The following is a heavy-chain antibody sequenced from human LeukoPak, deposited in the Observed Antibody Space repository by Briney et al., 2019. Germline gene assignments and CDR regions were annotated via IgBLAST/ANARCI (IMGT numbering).Heavy chain of an antibody. V-gene: IGHV1-46*01. CDR1: GYTFTSYY. J-gene: IGHJ4*02. CDR3: ARHRYGSGSYYPYYFDY. CDR2: INPSGGST. D-gene: IGHD3-10*01. Sequence: ASVKVSCKASGYTFTSYYMHWVRQAPGQGLEWMGIINPSGGSTSYAQKFQGRVTITRDTSTSTVYMELSSLRSEDTAVYYCARHRYGSGSYYPYYFDYWGQGTLVTVSS.